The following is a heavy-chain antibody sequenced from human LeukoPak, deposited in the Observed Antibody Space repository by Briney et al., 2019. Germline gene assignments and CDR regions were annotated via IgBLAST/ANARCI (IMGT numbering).Heavy chain of an antibody. CDR1: GYSFTSYW. CDR2: IYPGDSDT. Sequence: GESLKISCEGSGYSFTSYWIGWGRQMPGKGLEWMGIIYPGDSDTRDSPSFQGQVTISAGQSISTAYLQWSSLQASDTAMYYCARGGDTANDYWGEGTLVTVSS. CDR3: ARGGDTANDY. J-gene: IGHJ4*02. D-gene: IGHD5-18*01. V-gene: IGHV5-51*01.